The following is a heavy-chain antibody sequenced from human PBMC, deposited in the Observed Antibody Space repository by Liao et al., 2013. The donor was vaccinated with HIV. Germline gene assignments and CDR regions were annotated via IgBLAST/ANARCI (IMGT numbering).Heavy chain of an antibody. J-gene: IGHJ5*02. V-gene: IGHV4-34*01. CDR2: LYYSGST. Sequence: QVQLQQWGAGLLKPSETLSLTCAVYGGSFSGYYWGWIRQPPGKGLEWIGSLYYSGSTYYNPSLKSRVTISIDTSKNQFSLKLSSVTAADTAVYYCARSMLLRPNWFDPWGQGTLVTVSS. CDR1: GGSFSGYY. D-gene: IGHD2-15*01. CDR3: ARSMLLRPNWFDP.